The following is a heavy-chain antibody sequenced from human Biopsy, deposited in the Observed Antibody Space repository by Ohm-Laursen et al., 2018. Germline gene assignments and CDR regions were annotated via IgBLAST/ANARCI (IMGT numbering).Heavy chain of an antibody. J-gene: IGHJ2*01. CDR1: GDSVSSYY. CDR3: ARDRGFYSDRTVPGYFDL. Sequence: TLSLTCTVSGDSVSSYYWSWIRQPPGKGLEWIGYVYYTGSTDYNPSLQSRVTISVDTSKNHFSLRLRSVTPADTAMYYCARDRGFYSDRTVPGYFDLWGRGTLVTVSP. V-gene: IGHV4-59*02. CDR2: VYYTGST. D-gene: IGHD3-22*01.